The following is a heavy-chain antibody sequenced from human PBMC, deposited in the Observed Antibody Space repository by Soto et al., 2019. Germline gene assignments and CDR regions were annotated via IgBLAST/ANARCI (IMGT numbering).Heavy chain of an antibody. V-gene: IGHV3-7*01. J-gene: IGHJ4*02. D-gene: IGHD3-9*01. CDR2: IKQDGSEK. CDR1: GFTFSSHW. CDR3: ASRLGFDY. Sequence: PGGSLRLSCAASGFTFSSHWMSWVRQAPGKGLEWVANIKQDGSEKYYVDSVKGRFTISRDNAKNSLYLQMNSLRAEDTAVYYCASRLGFDYWGQGTLVTVSS.